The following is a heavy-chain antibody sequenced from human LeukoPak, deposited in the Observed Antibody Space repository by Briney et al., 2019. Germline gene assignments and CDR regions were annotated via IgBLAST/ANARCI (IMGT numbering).Heavy chain of an antibody. V-gene: IGHV4-30-4*01. CDR2: IFYSGSM. D-gene: IGHD4-17*01. J-gene: IGHJ4*02. CDR3: ARKTTVISFDY. Sequence: PSETLSLTCTLSGGPISSGDYYWTWIRQPPGKGLEWMGYIFYSGSMYYNPSLKSRLTISVDTSKNQFSLKMRSVTAADTAVYYCARKTTVISFDYWGQGALVTVSS. CDR1: GGPISSGDYY.